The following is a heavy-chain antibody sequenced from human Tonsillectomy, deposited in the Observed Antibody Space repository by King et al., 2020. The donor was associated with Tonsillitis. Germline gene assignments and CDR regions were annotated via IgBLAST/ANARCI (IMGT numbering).Heavy chain of an antibody. CDR2: IIPILGIP. CDR3: ARGWGGGGGEFEH. CDR1: GGTFSSYA. D-gene: IGHD3-16*01. V-gene: IGHV1-69*09. J-gene: IGHJ4*02. Sequence: QLVQSGAEVKKPGSSVKVSCKASGGTFSSYAITWVRQAPGQGLEWMGRIIPILGIPNYAQKFQGRVTITADKSTSTAYMELSSLRSEDTAVYYCARGWGGGGGEFEHWGQGNLVTVSS.